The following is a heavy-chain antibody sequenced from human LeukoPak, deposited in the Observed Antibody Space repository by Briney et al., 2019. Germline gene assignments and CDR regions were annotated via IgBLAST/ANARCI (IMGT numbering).Heavy chain of an antibody. CDR3: ARLSILLIKPRAFDI. J-gene: IGHJ3*02. V-gene: IGHV4-39*01. CDR2: IYYSGTT. Sequence: PSETLSLTCTVSGGSSSSDSYYWGWIRQPPGKGLEWIGNIYYSGTTSYNPSLKSRVTISVDTSKNQFSLRLTSVTAADTSIYYCARLSILLIKPRAFDIWGQGTVVTVSS. D-gene: IGHD2-15*01. CDR1: GGSSSSDSYY.